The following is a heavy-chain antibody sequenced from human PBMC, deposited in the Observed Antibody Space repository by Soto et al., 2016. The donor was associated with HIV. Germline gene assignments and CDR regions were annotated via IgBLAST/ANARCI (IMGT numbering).Heavy chain of an antibody. J-gene: IGHJ6*02. V-gene: IGHV3-33*01. CDR3: DEKQWAFGDWSYYGMDV. CDR2: IWYNGSNT. D-gene: IGHD2-21*02. CDR1: GFTFSSYG. Sequence: VQLVESGGGVVQPGRSLRLSCAASGFTFSSYGMHWVRQAPGKGLEWVAVIWYNGSNTYYADSVKGRFTISRDNSKNTLYLQMNSLRAEDTAMYYCDEKQWAFGDWSYYGMDVVGPRDHGHRLL.